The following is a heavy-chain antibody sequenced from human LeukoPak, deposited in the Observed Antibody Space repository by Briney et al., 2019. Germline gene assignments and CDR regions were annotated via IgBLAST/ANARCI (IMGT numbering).Heavy chain of an antibody. V-gene: IGHV1-2*02. D-gene: IGHD3-3*01. CDR2: INPNSGGT. J-gene: IGHJ3*02. Sequence: ASVKVSCKASGYTFTGYYMHWVRQAPGQGLEWMGWINPNSGGTNYAQKFQGGVTMTRDTSISTAYMDLSRLRSDDTAVYYCARHGRFYDAFDIWGQGTMVTVSS. CDR3: ARHGRFYDAFDI. CDR1: GYTFTGYY.